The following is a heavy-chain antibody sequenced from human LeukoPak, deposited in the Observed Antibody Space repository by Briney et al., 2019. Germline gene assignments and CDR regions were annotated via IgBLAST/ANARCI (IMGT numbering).Heavy chain of an antibody. J-gene: IGHJ4*02. CDR2: INPNSGGT. CDR3: AREGDRSGSYHSSFDY. V-gene: IGHV1-2*02. Sequence: GASVKVSCKDSVYTFTSYDINWVRQATGQGLEWMGWINPNSGGTNYVQKFQGRVTMTRDTSISTAYMELCRLRSDDTAIYYCAREGDRSGSYHSSFDYWGQGTLVTVSS. CDR1: VYTFTSYD. D-gene: IGHD3-16*02.